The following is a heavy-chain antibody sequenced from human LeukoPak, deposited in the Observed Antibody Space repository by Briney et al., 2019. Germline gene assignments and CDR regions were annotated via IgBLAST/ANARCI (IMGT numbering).Heavy chain of an antibody. CDR1: GGSISSYY. V-gene: IGHV4-4*07. CDR3: ARSYYYDSSGYVFDY. J-gene: IGHJ4*02. Sequence: SETLSLTCTVSGGSISSYYWSWIRQPAGKGLEWIGRIYTSGSTNYNPSLKSRVTMSVDTSKNQFSLKLSSVTAADTAVYYCARSYYYDSSGYVFDYWGQGTLVTVSS. CDR2: IYTSGST. D-gene: IGHD3-22*01.